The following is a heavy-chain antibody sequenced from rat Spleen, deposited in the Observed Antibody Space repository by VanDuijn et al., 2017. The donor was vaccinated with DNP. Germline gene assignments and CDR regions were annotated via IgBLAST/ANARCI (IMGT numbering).Heavy chain of an antibody. CDR1: GFSLTTNS. Sequence: QVRLRESGPGLLQPSQTLSLTCTVSGFSLTTNSVHWVRQPPGKDLEWMGLIWNTGGTQCNSALNSRLTISRDTSKSQVFLEMNSLQTEDTATYYCARSPETSYIYFPWAYWGQGTLVIVSS. CDR3: ARSPETSYIYFPWAY. J-gene: IGHJ3*01. V-gene: IGHV2-41*01. D-gene: IGHD1-2*01. CDR2: IWNTGGT.